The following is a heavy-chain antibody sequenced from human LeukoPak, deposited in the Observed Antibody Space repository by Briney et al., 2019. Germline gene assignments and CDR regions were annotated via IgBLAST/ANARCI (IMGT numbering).Heavy chain of an antibody. CDR2: IWYDGSNK. Sequence: GGSLRLSCAASGFTFSSYGMHWVRQAPGKGLEWVAVIWYDGSNKYYADSVKGRFTISRDNSKSTLYLQMNSLRAEDTAVYYCARASDHSGSYPGDYWGQGTLVTVSS. CDR1: GFTFSSYG. V-gene: IGHV3-33*01. D-gene: IGHD1-26*01. J-gene: IGHJ4*02. CDR3: ARASDHSGSYPGDY.